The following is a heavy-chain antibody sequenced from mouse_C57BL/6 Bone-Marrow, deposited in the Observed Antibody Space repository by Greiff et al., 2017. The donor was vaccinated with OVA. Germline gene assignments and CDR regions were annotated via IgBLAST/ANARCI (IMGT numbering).Heavy chain of an antibody. CDR1: GYSFTGYY. CDR3: AREKGLTGTLDY. Sequence: VQLQQSGPELVKPGASVKISCKASGYSFTGYYMNWVKQSPEKSLEWIGEINPSTGGTTYNQKFKAKATLTVDKSSSTAYMQLKSLTSEDSAVYYCAREKGLTGTLDYWGQGTTLTVSS. CDR2: INPSTGGT. D-gene: IGHD4-1*01. V-gene: IGHV1-42*01. J-gene: IGHJ2*01.